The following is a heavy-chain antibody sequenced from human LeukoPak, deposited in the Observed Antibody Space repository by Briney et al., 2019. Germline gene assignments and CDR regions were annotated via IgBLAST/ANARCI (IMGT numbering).Heavy chain of an antibody. CDR2: ISSSSSYI. D-gene: IGHD2-15*01. J-gene: IGHJ6*03. CDR3: AREAAGWYYYYMDV. Sequence: GGSLRLSCAASGFTFSSYSMNWVRQAPGKGLEWVSSISSSSSYIYYADSVKGRFTISRDNAKNSLYLQMNSLRAEDTAVYYCAREAAGWYYYYMDVWGKGTTVTVSS. V-gene: IGHV3-21*01. CDR1: GFTFSSYS.